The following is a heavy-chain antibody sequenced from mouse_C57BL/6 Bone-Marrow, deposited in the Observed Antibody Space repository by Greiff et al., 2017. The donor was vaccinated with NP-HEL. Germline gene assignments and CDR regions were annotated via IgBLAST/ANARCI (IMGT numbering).Heavy chain of an antibody. Sequence: QVQLQQPGAELVKPGASVKLSCKASGYTFTSYWMHWVKQRPGQGLEWIGMIHPNSGSTNYNEKFKSKATLTVDKSSSTAYMQLSSLTSEDSAVYYCARTGRLLLYYAMDYGGQGTSVTVSS. CDR1: GYTFTSYW. CDR3: ARTGRLLLYYAMDY. D-gene: IGHD2-3*01. CDR2: IHPNSGST. V-gene: IGHV1-64*01. J-gene: IGHJ4*01.